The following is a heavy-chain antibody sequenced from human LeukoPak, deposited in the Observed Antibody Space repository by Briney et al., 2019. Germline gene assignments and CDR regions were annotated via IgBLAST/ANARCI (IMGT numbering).Heavy chain of an antibody. Sequence: GGSLRLSCAASGFTFDDYAMHWVRQAPGKGLEWVSLISWDGGSTYYADSVKGRFTISRDNSKNSLYLQMNSLRAEDTALYYCAKDKEEEGRNYYYYYMDVWGKGTTVTVSS. J-gene: IGHJ6*03. CDR3: AKDKEEEGRNYYYYYMDV. CDR2: ISWDGGST. V-gene: IGHV3-43D*03. CDR1: GFTFDDYA.